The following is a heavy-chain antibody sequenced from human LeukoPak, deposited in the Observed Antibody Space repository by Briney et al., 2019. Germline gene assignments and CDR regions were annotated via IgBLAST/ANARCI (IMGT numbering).Heavy chain of an antibody. CDR2: MSPSGGT. Sequence: GRSLRLSCAASGFTFRSSAMSWVRQAPGKWLEWVSTMSPSGGTYSADSVKGRFTISRDNSKNTLYLQMNSLRAEDTAIYYCAKDSGFSVTYVDFWGQGTLVTVSS. J-gene: IGHJ4*02. D-gene: IGHD5/OR15-5a*01. CDR1: GFTFRSSA. V-gene: IGHV3-23*01. CDR3: AKDSGFSVTYVDF.